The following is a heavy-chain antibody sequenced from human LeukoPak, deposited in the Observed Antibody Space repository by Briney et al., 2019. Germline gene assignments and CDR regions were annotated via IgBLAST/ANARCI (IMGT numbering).Heavy chain of an antibody. CDR2: ISYDGSNK. CDR1: GFTFSTYA. V-gene: IGHV3-30-3*01. J-gene: IGHJ4*02. D-gene: IGHD5-24*01. CDR3: ARVSRWLQFNGDY. Sequence: PGGSLRLSCAASGFTFSTYAMHWVRQAPGKGLEWVAVISYDGSNKYYADSVKGRFTISRDNSKNTLYLRMNSLRAEDTAVHYCARVSRWLQFNGDYWGQGTLVTVSS.